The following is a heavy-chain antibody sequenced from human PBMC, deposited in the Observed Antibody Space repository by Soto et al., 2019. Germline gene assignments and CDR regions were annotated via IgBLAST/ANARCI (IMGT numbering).Heavy chain of an antibody. J-gene: IGHJ4*02. D-gene: IGHD2-15*01. CDR1: GITISNYP. V-gene: IGHV3-23*01. CDR2: ISGRGDRT. CDR3: VKDEGGNPTTAPH. Sequence: EVQLLESGGGLVQPGGSLRLSCAASGITISNYPMSWVRQAPGKGLDWVSGISGRGDRTYYADSAKGRFTISKDLARNSLSLQLGSLGVEDTAVYFCVKDEGGNPTTAPHWGQGTLGTVSS.